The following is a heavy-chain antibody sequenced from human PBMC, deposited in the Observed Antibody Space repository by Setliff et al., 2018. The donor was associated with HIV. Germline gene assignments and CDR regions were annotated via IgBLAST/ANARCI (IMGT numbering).Heavy chain of an antibody. V-gene: IGHV4-4*09. Sequence: SETLSLTCTVSGGSISNYYWSWIRQPPGKGLEWIGYIYTSGSTHYNPSLKSRVTISVDTSKNQFSLKLSSVTAADTAVYYCARRIGAGNFDYWGQGTLVT. J-gene: IGHJ4*02. CDR1: GGSISNYY. D-gene: IGHD3-16*01. CDR2: IYTSGST. CDR3: ARRIGAGNFDY.